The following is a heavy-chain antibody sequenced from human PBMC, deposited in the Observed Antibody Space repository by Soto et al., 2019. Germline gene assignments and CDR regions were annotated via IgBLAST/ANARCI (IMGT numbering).Heavy chain of an antibody. D-gene: IGHD2-21*02. J-gene: IGHJ6*02. CDR2: VYYSGGA. V-gene: IGHV4-59*01. Sequence: SETLSLTCTVSGGSISGYYWSWIRQPPGKGLEWIGNVYYSGGAKYNPSVKRRVSISVDTSKNQLSLNLSSVTAADTAVYYCTRDGDGRMTTNPYYYYGMDVWGPGITVTV. CDR1: GGSISGYY. CDR3: TRDGDGRMTTNPYYYYGMDV.